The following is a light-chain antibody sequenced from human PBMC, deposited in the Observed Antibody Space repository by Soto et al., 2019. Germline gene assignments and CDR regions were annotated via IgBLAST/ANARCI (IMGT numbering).Light chain of an antibody. V-gene: IGLV2-14*01. CDR2: DVS. CDR3: SSYTSSNTLAV. J-gene: IGLJ2*01. Sequence: QSALTQPASVSGSPGQSITIPCTGTSSDVSGYNYVSWYQQHPGKAPKLMINDVSNRPSGVSNRFSGSKSGNTASLTISGLQAEDEADYYCSSYTSSNTLAVFGGGTKLTVL. CDR1: SSDVSGYNY.